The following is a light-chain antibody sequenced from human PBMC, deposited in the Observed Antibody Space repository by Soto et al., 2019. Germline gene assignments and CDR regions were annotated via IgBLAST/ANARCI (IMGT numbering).Light chain of an antibody. CDR2: GAS. CDR3: QQYGSASWT. CDR1: QSVRSSY. V-gene: IGKV3-20*01. J-gene: IGKJ1*01. Sequence: MVLTQSPGTLSLPPGERATLSCRASQSVRSSYLARYQQKFGQAPRLLIYGASSRATGIPDRFSGSGSGTDFTLTISSLEPEDFAVYYCQQYGSASWTVGQGTKVEIK.